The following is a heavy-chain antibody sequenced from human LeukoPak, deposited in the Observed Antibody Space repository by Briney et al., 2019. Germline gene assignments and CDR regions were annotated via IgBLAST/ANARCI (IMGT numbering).Heavy chain of an antibody. CDR2: ISSSGSTI. CDR1: GFPFSDYY. Sequence: GGSLRLSCAASGFPFSDYYMSWIRRAPGKGLERVSYISSSGSTIYYADSVKGRFTISRDNAKNSLYLQMNSLRAEDTAVYYCARGGTNDDAFDIWGQGTMVTVSS. J-gene: IGHJ3*02. CDR3: ARGGTNDDAFDI. D-gene: IGHD1-7*01. V-gene: IGHV3-11*04.